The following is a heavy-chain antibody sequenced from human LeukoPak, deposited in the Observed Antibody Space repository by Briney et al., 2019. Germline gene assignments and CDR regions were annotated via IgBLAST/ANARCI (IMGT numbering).Heavy chain of an antibody. Sequence: SETLSLTCSVSGGSINHFYWSWLRQPPGKGLEWIGYIYYSGSTKYHPPLKSRVTMSVDLAKNQFSLQLTSVTAADTAVYYCARHDYGDTAPDYWGQGTLITVSS. CDR1: GGSINHFY. D-gene: IGHD4/OR15-4a*01. J-gene: IGHJ4*02. V-gene: IGHV4-59*08. CDR2: IYYSGST. CDR3: ARHDYGDTAPDY.